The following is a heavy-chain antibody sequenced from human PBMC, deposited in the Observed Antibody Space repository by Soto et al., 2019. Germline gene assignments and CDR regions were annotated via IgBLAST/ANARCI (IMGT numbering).Heavy chain of an antibody. CDR2: INNYNGHT. CDR1: GYSFSKFG. CDR3: ARAEGMAPYYSYAMDV. J-gene: IGHJ6*02. V-gene: IGHV1-18*04. Sequence: VVLVQSGAEVKSLGATVKVSCQASGYSFSKFGIGWVRQAPGGGFEWVGWINNYNGHTNFAPKFKGRVSLTRDSSATTAYMELRSLTPDDSAIYFCARAEGMAPYYSYAMDVWGQGTAVTVSS.